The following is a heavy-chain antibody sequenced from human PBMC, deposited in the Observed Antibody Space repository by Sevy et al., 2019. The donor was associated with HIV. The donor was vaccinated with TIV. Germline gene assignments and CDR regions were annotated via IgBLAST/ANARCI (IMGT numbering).Heavy chain of an antibody. V-gene: IGHV4-61*01. CDR3: AREGIDTYYDFWSGYHNWFDP. Sequence: SETLSLTCTVSGGSVSSGSYYWSWIRQPPGKGLEWIGYIYYSGSTNYNPSLKSRVTISVDTSKNQFSLKLTSVTASDTAGYYGAREGIDTYYDFWSGYHNWFDPWGQGTLVTVSS. CDR2: IYYSGST. J-gene: IGHJ5*02. CDR1: GGSVSSGSYY. D-gene: IGHD3-3*01.